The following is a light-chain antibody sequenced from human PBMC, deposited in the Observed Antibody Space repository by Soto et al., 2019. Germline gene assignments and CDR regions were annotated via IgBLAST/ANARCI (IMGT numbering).Light chain of an antibody. CDR3: SSYTSSSTLV. V-gene: IGLV2-14*01. CDR2: EVS. CDR1: SSDVGGYNY. J-gene: IGLJ2*01. Sequence: QSALTQPASVSGSPGQSITISCTGTSSDVGGYNYVSWYQQHPGKAPKLMIYEVSNRPSGVSNRGSGSKSGNTASLTIYGLQAEDEADYYCSSYTSSSTLVFGGGAKLTVL.